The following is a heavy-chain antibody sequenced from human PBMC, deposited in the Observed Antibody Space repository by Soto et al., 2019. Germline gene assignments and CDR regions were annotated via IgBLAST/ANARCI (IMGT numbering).Heavy chain of an antibody. D-gene: IGHD3-9*01. CDR1: GGSISSGGYY. J-gene: IGHJ4*02. CDR2: IYYSGST. V-gene: IGHV4-31*03. Sequence: SETLSLTCTVSGGSISSGGYYWSWIRQHPGKGLELIGYIYYSGSTYYNPSLKSRVTISVDTSKNQFSLKLSSVTAADTAVYYCARVPNYDILTGPIYFDYWGQGTLVTVSS. CDR3: ARVPNYDILTGPIYFDY.